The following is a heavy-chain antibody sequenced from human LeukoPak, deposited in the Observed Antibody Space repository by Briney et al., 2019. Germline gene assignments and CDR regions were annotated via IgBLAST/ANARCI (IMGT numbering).Heavy chain of an antibody. CDR1: GYTFTSYD. J-gene: IGHJ4*02. CDR3: AISPLFYSKLGFDY. D-gene: IGHD4-11*01. CDR2: MNPNSGNT. V-gene: IGHV1-8*01. Sequence: GASVKVSCKASGYTFTSYDINWVRQATGQGLEWMGWMNPNSGNTGYAQKFQGRVTMTRNTSISTAYMELSSLRSEDTAVYYCAISPLFYSKLGFDYWGQGTLVIVSS.